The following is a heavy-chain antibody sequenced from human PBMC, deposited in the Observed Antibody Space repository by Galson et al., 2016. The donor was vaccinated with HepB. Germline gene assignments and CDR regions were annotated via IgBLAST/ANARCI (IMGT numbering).Heavy chain of an antibody. D-gene: IGHD4-11*01. V-gene: IGHV3-33*06. CDR2: IWYDGSNK. CDR3: AKVATPNRNYENWFDS. CDR1: GFTFSSYA. J-gene: IGHJ5*01. Sequence: SLRLSCAASGFTFSSYAMSWVRQAPGKGLEWVAVIWYDGSNKYYADSVKGRFTISRDNSKNTLNLQMNSLRAEDTAVYYCAKVATPNRNYENWFDSWGQGTLVTVSS.